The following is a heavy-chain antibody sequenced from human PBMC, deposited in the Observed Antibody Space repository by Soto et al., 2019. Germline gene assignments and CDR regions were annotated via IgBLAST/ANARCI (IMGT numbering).Heavy chain of an antibody. D-gene: IGHD2-8*01. CDR1: GFTFSSYA. J-gene: IGHJ6*02. V-gene: IGHV3-30-3*01. Sequence: QVQLVESGGGVVQPGRSLRLSCAASGFTFSSYAMHWVRQAPGKGLEWVAVISYDGSNKYYADSVKGRFTISRDNSKNTLYLQMNSLRAEDTAVYYCAKSNGKRAINYYYGMDVWGQGTTVTVFS. CDR2: ISYDGSNK. CDR3: AKSNGKRAINYYYGMDV.